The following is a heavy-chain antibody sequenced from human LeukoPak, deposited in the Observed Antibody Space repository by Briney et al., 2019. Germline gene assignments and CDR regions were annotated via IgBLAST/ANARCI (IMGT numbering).Heavy chain of an antibody. CDR2: IIRNGGST. Sequence: GGSLRLSCAASGFTFSTYSMNWVRQAPGKGLEWVAGIIRNGGSTGYADSVKGRFTISRDNAKNSLDLQMNSLRAEDTALYHCARDGYSSSWYMEGAFDIWGLGTMVTVSS. CDR1: GFTFSTYS. D-gene: IGHD6-13*01. CDR3: ARDGYSSSWYMEGAFDI. J-gene: IGHJ3*02. V-gene: IGHV3-20*01.